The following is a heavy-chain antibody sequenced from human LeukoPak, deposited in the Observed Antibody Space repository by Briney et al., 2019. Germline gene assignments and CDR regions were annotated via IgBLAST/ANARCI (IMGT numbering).Heavy chain of an antibody. CDR2: INWNGGST. J-gene: IGHJ3*02. CDR3: ARDSGSSDAFDI. CDR1: GFTFADYG. V-gene: IGHV3-20*04. D-gene: IGHD1-26*01. Sequence: GGSLRLSCAASGFTFADYGMRWVRQAPGRGGEWVSGINWNGGSTGYADSVKGRFTISRDNAKNSLYLHMNSLRAEDPALYYCARDSGSSDAFDIWGQGTMVIVSS.